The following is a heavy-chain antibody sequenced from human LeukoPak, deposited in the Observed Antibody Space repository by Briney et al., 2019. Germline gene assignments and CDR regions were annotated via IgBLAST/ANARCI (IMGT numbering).Heavy chain of an antibody. Sequence: GGSLRLSCAASGFTFSNYAMHWVRQAPGKGLESVSSISSNGGSTYYANSVKGRFTISRDNSKNTLYLQMGDLRPEDMAVYYCARRYYGSGSSFDYWGQGTLVTVSS. CDR3: ARRYYGSGSSFDY. D-gene: IGHD3-10*01. J-gene: IGHJ4*02. V-gene: IGHV3-64*01. CDR2: ISSNGGST. CDR1: GFTFSNYA.